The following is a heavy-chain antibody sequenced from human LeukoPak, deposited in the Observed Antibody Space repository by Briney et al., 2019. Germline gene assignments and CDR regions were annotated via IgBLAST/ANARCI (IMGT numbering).Heavy chain of an antibody. CDR2: ISGSGGST. J-gene: IGHJ4*02. D-gene: IGHD3-3*01. CDR1: GFTFSSYA. V-gene: IGHV3-23*01. Sequence: GGSLRLSCAASGFTFSSYAMSWVRQAPGKGLEWVSAISGSGGSTYYADSVKGRFTISRDNSKNTLHLQMNSLRAEDTAVYYCAKAYDFWSGYLDYWGQGTLVTVSS. CDR3: AKAYDFWSGYLDY.